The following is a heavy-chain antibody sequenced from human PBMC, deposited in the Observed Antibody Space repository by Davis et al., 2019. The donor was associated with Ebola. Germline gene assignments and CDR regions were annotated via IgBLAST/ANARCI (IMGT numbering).Heavy chain of an antibody. D-gene: IGHD1-26*01. CDR3: ARDGEHYSDLDY. J-gene: IGHJ4*02. Sequence: GESLKISCVVSGFTFSSYWMHWVRQAPGKGLVWVSRIKSDGSTKSYADSVKGRFTISRDNAKSTLYLQMDSLRAEDTAVYYCARDGEHYSDLDYWGQGTLVTVSS. V-gene: IGHV3-74*01. CDR1: GFTFSSYW. CDR2: IKSDGSTK.